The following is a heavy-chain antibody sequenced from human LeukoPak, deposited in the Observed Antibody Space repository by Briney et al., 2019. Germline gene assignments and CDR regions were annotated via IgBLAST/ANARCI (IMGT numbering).Heavy chain of an antibody. V-gene: IGHV1-69*02. CDR1: GDTFSSYT. J-gene: IGHJ4*02. Sequence: SVKVSCKASGDTFSSYTISWVRQAPGQGLEWMGRIIPILGIANYAQKFQGRVTITADKSTSTAYMELSSLRSEDTAVYYCARGQSGKDFDYWGQGTLVTVSS. CDR3: ARGQSGKDFDY. CDR2: IIPILGIA.